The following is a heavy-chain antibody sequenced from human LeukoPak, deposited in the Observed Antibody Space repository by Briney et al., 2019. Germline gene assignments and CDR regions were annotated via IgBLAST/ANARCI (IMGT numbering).Heavy chain of an antibody. V-gene: IGHV3-9*01. Sequence: PGGSLRLSCAASGFTFDDYAMHWVRQAPGKGLEWVSSISWNSGSIGYADSVRGRFTISRDNAKNTLYLQMNSLRAEDTAVYYCAKDRAVRGVTYFDYWGQGTLVTVSS. J-gene: IGHJ4*02. CDR2: ISWNSGSI. D-gene: IGHD3-10*01. CDR3: AKDRAVRGVTYFDY. CDR1: GFTFDDYA.